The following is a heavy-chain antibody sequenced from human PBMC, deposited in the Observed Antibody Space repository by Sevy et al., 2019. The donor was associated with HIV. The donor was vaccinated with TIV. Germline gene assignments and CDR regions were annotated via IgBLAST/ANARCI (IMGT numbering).Heavy chain of an antibody. CDR1: GFTHNNYA. J-gene: IGHJ4*02. CDR2: ISGSGVST. D-gene: IGHD3-22*01. V-gene: IGHV3-23*01. CDR3: AKDSYFDNTLFDY. Sequence: GGSLRLSCAASGFTHNNYAMNWVRQAPGKGLEWVSGISGSGVSTYYADSVKGRFTISRDNSKNTLYLQMNSLRAEDTAVYYCAKDSYFDNTLFDYWGQGTLVTVSS.